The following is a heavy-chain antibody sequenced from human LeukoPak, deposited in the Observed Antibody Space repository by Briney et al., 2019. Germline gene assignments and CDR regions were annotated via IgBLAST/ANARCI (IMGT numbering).Heavy chain of an antibody. CDR1: GYTFTSYW. J-gene: IGHJ4*02. V-gene: IGHV5-51*01. CDR3: ARRTTNYDSSGYYSPFDY. Sequence: VESLKISCKGPGYTFTSYWIAWVRQMPGKGLEWMGIVFPGDSDTRYSPSFQGQVTISADKSIRTAYLQWSSLKASDTAMYYCARRTTNYDSSGYYSPFDYWGQGTLVTVSS. CDR2: VFPGDSDT. D-gene: IGHD3-22*01.